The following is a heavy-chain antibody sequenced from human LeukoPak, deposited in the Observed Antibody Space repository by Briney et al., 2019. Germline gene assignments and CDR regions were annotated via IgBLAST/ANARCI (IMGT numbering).Heavy chain of an antibody. Sequence: ASVKVSCKASGYTFTGYYMHWVRQAPGQGREWMGWINPNSGGTNYAQKFQGRVTMTRDTSISTAYMEMTRLRSDEPAVYYCARGLTVAAAYYFDYWGQGTLVTVSS. D-gene: IGHD6-19*01. V-gene: IGHV1-2*02. CDR1: GYTFTGYY. CDR2: INPNSGGT. CDR3: ARGLTVAAAYYFDY. J-gene: IGHJ4*02.